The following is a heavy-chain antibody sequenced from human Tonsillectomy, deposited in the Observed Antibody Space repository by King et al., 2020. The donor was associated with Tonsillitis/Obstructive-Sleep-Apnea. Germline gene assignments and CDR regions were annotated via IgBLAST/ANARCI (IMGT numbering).Heavy chain of an antibody. CDR1: GFTFSSYE. CDR3: ARDRKDWDACDI. J-gene: IGHJ3*02. D-gene: IGHD3-9*01. Sequence: VQLVESGGGLVQPGGSLRLSCAASGFTFSSYEMNWVRQAPGKGLEWVSYISSSGSTIYYADSVKGRFTISRDNAKNSLYLQMNSLRAEDTVVYYCARDRKDWDACDIWGQGTMVTVSS. CDR2: ISSSGSTI. V-gene: IGHV3-48*03.